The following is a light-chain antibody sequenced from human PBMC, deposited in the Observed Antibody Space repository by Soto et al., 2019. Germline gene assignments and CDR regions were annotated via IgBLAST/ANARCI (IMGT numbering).Light chain of an antibody. Sequence: EVVLTQSPATLYLSPGERAPLSCRARQSVSSNLAWYQQKPGQAPRLLIYGASTRATGIPARFSGSGSGTEFTLTISSLQSEDFAVYYCQQYSIWRTFGQGTKVDIK. CDR2: GAS. V-gene: IGKV3-15*01. CDR1: QSVSSN. CDR3: QQYSIWRT. J-gene: IGKJ1*01.